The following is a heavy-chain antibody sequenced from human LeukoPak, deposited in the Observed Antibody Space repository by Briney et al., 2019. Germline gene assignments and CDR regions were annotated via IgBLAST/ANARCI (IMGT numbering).Heavy chain of an antibody. CDR2: IKQDGSEK. CDR3: ARDLTDGGITIDAFDI. Sequence: GGSLRLSCAASGFTFDDYGMSWVRQAPGKGLEWVANIKQDGSEKYYVDSVKGRFTISRDNAKNSLYLQMNSLRAEDTAVYYCARDLTDGGITIDAFDIWGQGTMVTVSS. V-gene: IGHV3-7*01. D-gene: IGHD3-16*01. J-gene: IGHJ3*02. CDR1: GFTFDDYG.